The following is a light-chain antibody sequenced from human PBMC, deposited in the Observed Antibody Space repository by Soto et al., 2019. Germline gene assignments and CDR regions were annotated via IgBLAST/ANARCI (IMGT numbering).Light chain of an antibody. V-gene: IGLV1-40*01. CDR1: GSTFGAGSD. J-gene: IGLJ1*01. CDR3: GTWDNSQSVLYV. Sequence: QSVLTQPPSVSGAPGQRVTISCTGSGSTFGAGSDVHWYQQVPGTPPKLLISYNTNRPSGVPDRFSGSKSGTSASLAISGLQAEDEADYYCGTWDNSQSVLYVFGPGTKLTVL. CDR2: YNT.